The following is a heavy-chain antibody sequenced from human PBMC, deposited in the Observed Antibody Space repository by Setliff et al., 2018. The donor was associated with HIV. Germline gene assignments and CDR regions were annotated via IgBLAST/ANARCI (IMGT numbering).Heavy chain of an antibody. Sequence: SETLSLTCSVSGGSISPYYWSWIRQPAGKGLEWIGRIHISGNTIYNPSLKSRVTMSVDTSKNQFSLILNSVTAADTAVYYCARVFPPIRGAPFGTPPGAFDIWGQGTKVTVSS. CDR1: GGSISPYY. CDR3: ARVFPPIRGAPFGTPPGAFDI. V-gene: IGHV4-4*07. CDR2: IHISGNT. J-gene: IGHJ3*02. D-gene: IGHD2-2*02.